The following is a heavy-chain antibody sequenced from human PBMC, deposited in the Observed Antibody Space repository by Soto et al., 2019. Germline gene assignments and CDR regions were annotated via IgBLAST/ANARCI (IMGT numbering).Heavy chain of an antibody. CDR2: IYYSGST. V-gene: IGHV4-59*01. D-gene: IGHD6-19*01. Sequence: PSETLSLTGTVSGGSISSYYWSWIRQPPGKGLEWIGYIYYSGSTNYNPSLKSRVTISVDTSKNQFSLKLSSVTAADTAVYYCAAIAVAGTWRAYYFDYWGQGTLVTVSS. J-gene: IGHJ4*02. CDR3: AAIAVAGTWRAYYFDY. CDR1: GGSISSYY.